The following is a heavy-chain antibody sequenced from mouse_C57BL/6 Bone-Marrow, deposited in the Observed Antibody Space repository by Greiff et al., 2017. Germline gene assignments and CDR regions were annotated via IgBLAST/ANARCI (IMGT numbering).Heavy chain of an antibody. Sequence: QVQLQQSGAELVKPGASVKLSCKASGYAFSSYWMNWVKQRPGKGLEWIGQIYPGDGDTNYNGKFKGKATLTADKSSSTAYMQLSSLTSEDSAVYYCARGGYYGSSSYWYFDVWGTGTTVTVAS. D-gene: IGHD1-1*01. CDR1: GYAFSSYW. J-gene: IGHJ1*03. CDR3: ARGGYYGSSSYWYFDV. V-gene: IGHV1-80*01. CDR2: IYPGDGDT.